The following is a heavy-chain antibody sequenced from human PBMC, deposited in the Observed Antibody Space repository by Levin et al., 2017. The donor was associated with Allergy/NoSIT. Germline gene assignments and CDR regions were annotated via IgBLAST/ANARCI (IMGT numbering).Heavy chain of an antibody. D-gene: IGHD1-26*01. V-gene: IGHV3-74*03. Sequence: PGGSLRLSCRASGFTFSHYWMHWVRQAPGKGLLWVSYINIDGSTTMYADFVKGRFIVSRDNAKDTLYLQMDNLGVEDTAVYYCARSYSGTFDNWGQGTLVTVSA. J-gene: IGHJ4*02. CDR3: ARSYSGTFDN. CDR1: GFTFSHYW. CDR2: INIDGSTT.